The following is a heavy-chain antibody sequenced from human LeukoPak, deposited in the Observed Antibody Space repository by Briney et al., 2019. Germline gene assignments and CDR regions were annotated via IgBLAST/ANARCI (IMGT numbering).Heavy chain of an antibody. D-gene: IGHD1-14*01. CDR3: AMNRDHGGSADY. V-gene: IGHV1-2*02. Sequence: ASVKVSCKASRYTFTGYYMHWVRQAPGQGLEWMGWINPNSGGTNYAQKLQGRVTMTRDTSISTAYMELSRLRSDDTAVYYCAMNRDHGGSADYWGQGTLVTVSS. CDR1: RYTFTGYY. CDR2: INPNSGGT. J-gene: IGHJ4*02.